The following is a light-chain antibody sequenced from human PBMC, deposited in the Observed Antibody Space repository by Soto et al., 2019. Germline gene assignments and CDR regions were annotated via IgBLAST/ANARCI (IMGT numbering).Light chain of an antibody. CDR1: QSISSW. CDR3: QQYNSPWT. Sequence: DIQMTQSPSTLSASVGDRVTITCRASQSISSWLAWYQQKSGKAPKLLIYDASSFESGVPSRFSGSGSGTEFTLTISSLQPDDFATYYCQQYNSPWTFGQGTKVEIK. J-gene: IGKJ1*01. V-gene: IGKV1-5*01. CDR2: DAS.